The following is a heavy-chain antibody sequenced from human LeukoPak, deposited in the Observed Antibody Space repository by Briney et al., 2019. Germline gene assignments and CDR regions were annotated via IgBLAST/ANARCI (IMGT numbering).Heavy chain of an antibody. V-gene: IGHV3-7*01. CDR2: IKQDGSEK. J-gene: IGHJ4*02. Sequence: PGGSLRLSCAASGFTVSSNYMSWVRQAPGKGLEWVANIKQDGSEKYYVDSVKGRFTISRDNAKNSLYLQMNSLRAEDTAVYYCARPDLGVAGTVDYWGQGTLVTVSS. CDR3: ARPDLGVAGTVDY. D-gene: IGHD6-19*01. CDR1: GFTVSSNY.